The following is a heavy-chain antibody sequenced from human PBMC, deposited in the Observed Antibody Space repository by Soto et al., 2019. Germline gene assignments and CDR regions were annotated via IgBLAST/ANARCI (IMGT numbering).Heavy chain of an antibody. J-gene: IGHJ4*02. V-gene: IGHV4-59*01. CDR1: GGSISSYY. D-gene: IGHD6-6*01. Sequence: PSETLSLTCTVSGGSISSYYWSWIRQPPGKGLEWIGYIYYSGSTNYNPSLKSRVTISVDTSNDQFSLRLSSVTAADTAVYYCARGKVGSSSPFDYWGQGTLVTSPQ. CDR3: ARGKVGSSSPFDY. CDR2: IYYSGST.